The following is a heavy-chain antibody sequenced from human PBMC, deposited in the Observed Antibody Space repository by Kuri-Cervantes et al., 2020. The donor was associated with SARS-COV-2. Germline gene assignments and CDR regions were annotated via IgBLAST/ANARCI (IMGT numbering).Heavy chain of an antibody. D-gene: IGHD3-10*01. CDR1: GFTFSDYY. Sequence: GGSLRLSCAASGFTFSDYYMSWIRQAPGKGLEWVSYISSSSSYTNYADSVKGRFTISRDNAKNSLYLQMNSLRAEDTAVYYCARDGPEGYYGSGSYYPFDYWGQGTLVTVSS. V-gene: IGHV3-11*06. J-gene: IGHJ4*02. CDR3: ARDGPEGYYGSGSYYPFDY. CDR2: ISSSSSYT.